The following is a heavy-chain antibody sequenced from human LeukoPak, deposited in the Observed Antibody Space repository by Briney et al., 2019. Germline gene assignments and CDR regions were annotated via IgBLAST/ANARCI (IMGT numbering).Heavy chain of an antibody. CDR2: ISGSGSNT. V-gene: IGHV3-23*01. CDR3: AKDLRESYYDILTGYYGDGMDV. CDR1: GSGFTFSNFA. J-gene: IGHJ6*02. D-gene: IGHD3-9*01. Sequence: GGSLRLSCAASGSGFTFSNFAMSWVRQAPGKGLEWVSAISGSGSNTYSADSVKGRFTISRDNSKNTLYLQMNSLRDEDTAVYYCAKDLRESYYDILTGYYGDGMDVWGQGTTVTVSS.